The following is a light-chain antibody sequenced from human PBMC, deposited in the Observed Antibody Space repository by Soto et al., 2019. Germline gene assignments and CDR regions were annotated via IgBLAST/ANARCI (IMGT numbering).Light chain of an antibody. V-gene: IGKV1D-12*01. CDR1: RDISTW. Sequence: DIQMTQSPSSVSASVGDIVSITCRASRDISTWLAWYQQKPGKAPKLLIYGASNLQSGVPSRFSGRGSGTDFTLTISSLQPEDFGTYYCQQANSFPFIFAQGTKVDIK. CDR2: GAS. J-gene: IGKJ2*01. CDR3: QQANSFPFI.